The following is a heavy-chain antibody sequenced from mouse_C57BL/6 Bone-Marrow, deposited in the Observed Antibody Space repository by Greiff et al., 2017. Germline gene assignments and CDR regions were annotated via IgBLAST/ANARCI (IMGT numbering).Heavy chain of an antibody. V-gene: IGHV5-15*04. CDR2: ISNLAYSI. CDR1: GFTFSDYG. CDR3: ARGGDDGYYGFDY. Sequence: EVKLEESGGGLVQPGGSLKLSCAASGFTFSDYGMAWVRQAPRKGPEWVAFISNLAYSIYYADTVTGRFTISRENAKNTLYLEMSSLRSEDTAMYYCARGGDDGYYGFDYWGQGTTLTVSS. J-gene: IGHJ2*01. D-gene: IGHD2-3*01.